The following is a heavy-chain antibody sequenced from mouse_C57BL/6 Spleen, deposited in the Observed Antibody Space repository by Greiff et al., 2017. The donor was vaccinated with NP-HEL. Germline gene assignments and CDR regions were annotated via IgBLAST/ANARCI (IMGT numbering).Heavy chain of an antibody. D-gene: IGHD1-1*01. CDR3: ARAYYYGSSQPHYYAMDY. Sequence: EVKLQQSGPELVKPGASVKISCKASGYSFTDYNMNWVKQSNGKSLEWIGVINPNYGTTSYNQKFKGKATLTVDQSSSTAYMQLNSLTSEDSAVYYCARAYYYGSSQPHYYAMDYWGQGTSVTVSS. CDR2: INPNYGTT. J-gene: IGHJ4*01. V-gene: IGHV1-39*01. CDR1: GYSFTDYN.